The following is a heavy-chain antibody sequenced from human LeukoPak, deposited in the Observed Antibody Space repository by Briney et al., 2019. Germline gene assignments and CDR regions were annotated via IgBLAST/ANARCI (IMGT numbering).Heavy chain of an antibody. D-gene: IGHD2-8*01. CDR2: IYHSGST. V-gene: IGHV4-38-2*02. CDR1: GYSISSGYY. J-gene: IGHJ4*02. Sequence: PSETLSLTCAVSGYSISSGYYWGWIRQPPGKGLEWIGSIYHSGSTYYNPSLKSRVTISVDTSKNQFSLKLSSVTAADTAVYYCAREDIVLMVYAPRGYYFDYWGQETLVTVSS. CDR3: AREDIVLMVYAPRGYYFDY.